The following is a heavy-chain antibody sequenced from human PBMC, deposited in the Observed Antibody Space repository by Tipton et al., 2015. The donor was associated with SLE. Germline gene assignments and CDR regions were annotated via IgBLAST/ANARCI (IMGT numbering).Heavy chain of an antibody. Sequence: TLSLTCAVSGYSISSGYYWGWIRQPPGKGLEWIGEINHSGSTNYNPSLKSRVTISVDTSKNQFSLKLSSVTAADTAVYYCARGLRITMVRGVPFDYWGQGTLVTVSS. CDR2: INHSGST. CDR3: ARGLRITMVRGVPFDY. CDR1: GYSISSGYY. J-gene: IGHJ4*02. V-gene: IGHV4-38-2*01. D-gene: IGHD3-10*01.